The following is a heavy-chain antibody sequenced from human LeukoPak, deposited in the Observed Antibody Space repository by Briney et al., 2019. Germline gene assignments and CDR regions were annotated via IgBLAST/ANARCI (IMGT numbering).Heavy chain of an antibody. CDR1: GFTLRSYV. V-gene: IGHV3-23*01. CDR2: ISGSGDST. J-gene: IGHJ4*02. Sequence: GGSLRLSCVASGFTLRSYVMNWVRQTPGKGLEWVSSISGSGDSTFYADSVKGRFSISRDNSKNTLYVQMKSLRAEDTAVYYCAKDFVVVPGNVNYFDYWGQGTLVTVSS. D-gene: IGHD2-21*02. CDR3: AKDFVVVPGNVNYFDY.